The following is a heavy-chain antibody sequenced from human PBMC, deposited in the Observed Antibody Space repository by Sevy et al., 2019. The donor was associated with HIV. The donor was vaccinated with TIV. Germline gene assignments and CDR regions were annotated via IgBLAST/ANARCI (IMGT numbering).Heavy chain of an antibody. CDR1: GYTFTGYY. V-gene: IGHV1-24*01. D-gene: IGHD3-22*01. J-gene: IGHJ4*02. Sequence: ASVKVSCKASGYTFTGYYMHWVRQAPGKGLEWMGGFDPEDGETIYAQKFQGRVTMTEDTSTDTAYMELSSLRSEDTAVYYCATMEYYYDSTTYLNGDYWGQGTLVTVSS. CDR3: ATMEYYYDSTTYLNGDY. CDR2: FDPEDGET.